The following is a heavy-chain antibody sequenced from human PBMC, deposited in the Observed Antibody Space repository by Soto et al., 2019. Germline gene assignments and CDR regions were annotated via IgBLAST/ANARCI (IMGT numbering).Heavy chain of an antibody. Sequence: GASVKVSCKASGYTFSSYDINWVRQATGQGLEWMGWMNPNTGNTGYAQKFQGRVTMTRNTSINTAYMELSSLRSDDTAVYYCARMSYDILIGINPNWFDPWGQGTLVTVSS. V-gene: IGHV1-8*01. J-gene: IGHJ5*02. CDR1: GYTFSSYD. D-gene: IGHD3-9*01. CDR2: MNPNTGNT. CDR3: ARMSYDILIGINPNWFDP.